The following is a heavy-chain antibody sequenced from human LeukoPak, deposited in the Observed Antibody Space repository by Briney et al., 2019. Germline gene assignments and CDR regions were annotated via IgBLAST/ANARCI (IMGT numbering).Heavy chain of an antibody. Sequence: WASVKVSCKASGYTFTSYGISWVRQAPGQGLEWMGWIGAYNGNTNYAQKLQGRVTMTTDTSTSTAYMELRSLRSDDTAVYYCARDRYYYDSSGYQGGYNWFDPWGQGTLVTVSS. V-gene: IGHV1-18*01. CDR2: IGAYNGNT. CDR3: ARDRYYYDSSGYQGGYNWFDP. J-gene: IGHJ5*02. D-gene: IGHD3-22*01. CDR1: GYTFTSYG.